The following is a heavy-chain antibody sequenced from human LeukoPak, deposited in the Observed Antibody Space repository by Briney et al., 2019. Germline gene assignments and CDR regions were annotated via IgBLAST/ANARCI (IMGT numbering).Heavy chain of an antibody. CDR2: LYYSEST. J-gene: IGHJ4*02. CDR3: ARGPYYFGS. V-gene: IGHV4-39*07. CDR1: GGSISSSGYY. Sequence: PSETLSPTCTVSGGSISSSGYYWGWIRQPPGKGLEWIGSLYYSESTYYNSSLRSRVTISVDTSKNQFSLKLSSVTAADTAVYYCARGPYYFGSWGQGTLVAVSS.